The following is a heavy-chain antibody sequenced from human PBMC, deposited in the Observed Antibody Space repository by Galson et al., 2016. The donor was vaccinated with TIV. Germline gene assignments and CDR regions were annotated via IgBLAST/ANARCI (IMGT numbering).Heavy chain of an antibody. V-gene: IGHV3-53*01. CDR2: IYTGGNT. J-gene: IGHJ3*01. Sequence: SLRLSCAASGFTVSRNYMSWVRQAPEKGLEWVSIIYTGGNTYYADSVEGRFTMSRDTSMNTVYLRMDSLRAEDTAIYYCARDNNWNYANDAFDLWGQGTMVTVSS. CDR1: GFTVSRNY. CDR3: ARDNNWNYANDAFDL. D-gene: IGHD1-7*01.